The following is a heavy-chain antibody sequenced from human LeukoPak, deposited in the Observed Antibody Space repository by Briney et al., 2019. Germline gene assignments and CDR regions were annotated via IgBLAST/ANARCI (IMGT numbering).Heavy chain of an antibody. J-gene: IGHJ6*02. CDR2: IFYTGST. Sequence: PSETLSLTCTVSGGSISSYYWSWIRQPPGKGLEWIGYIFYTGSTKYNPSLKSRVTISLDTSKNQFSLKLSSVTAADTAVYYCARYYYFAMDVWGQGTTVTVS. CDR1: GGSISSYY. V-gene: IGHV4-59*01. CDR3: ARYYYFAMDV.